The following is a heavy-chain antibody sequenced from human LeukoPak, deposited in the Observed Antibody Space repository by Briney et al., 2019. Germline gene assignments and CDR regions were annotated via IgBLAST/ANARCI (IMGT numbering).Heavy chain of an antibody. D-gene: IGHD5-18*01. CDR2: ISGSGRST. Sequence: QPGGALRLSCAASGFTFNSYALTWVRHAPGGGLESVSTISGSGRSTFYAGSVKGRFTISRDNSKNTLYLQRNSLRAEDTAVYYCAKDRAAMGDFDYWGQGTLVTVSS. CDR1: GFTFNSYA. V-gene: IGHV3-23*01. J-gene: IGHJ4*02. CDR3: AKDRAAMGDFDY.